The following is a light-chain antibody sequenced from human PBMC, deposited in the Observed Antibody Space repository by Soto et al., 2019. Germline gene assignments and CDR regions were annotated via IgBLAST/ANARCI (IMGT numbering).Light chain of an antibody. CDR1: QSVTSSY. V-gene: IGKV3-20*01. J-gene: IGKJ1*01. Sequence: DIVLTQSPGTLSLSPGERATLSCRASQSVTSSYLAWYQQKPGQAPRLLIYGASIRATGIPDRLSGSGSGTDFTLTISRLEPEDFAVYYCQQYGSSPWTVGQGTKVDSK. CDR2: GAS. CDR3: QQYGSSPWT.